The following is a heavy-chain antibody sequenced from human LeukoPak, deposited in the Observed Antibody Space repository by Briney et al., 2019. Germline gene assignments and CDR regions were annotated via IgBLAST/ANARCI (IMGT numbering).Heavy chain of an antibody. CDR2: IRYDGSNK. J-gene: IGHJ3*02. CDR3: ARQYSSSWDAFDI. V-gene: IGHV3-30*02. CDR1: GFTFSSYG. D-gene: IGHD6-6*01. Sequence: PGGSLRLSCAASGFTFSSYGMHWVRQAPGKGLEWVAFIRYDGSNKYYADSVKGRFTISRDNSKKTLYLQMNSLRAEDTAVYYCARQYSSSWDAFDIWGQGTMVTVSS.